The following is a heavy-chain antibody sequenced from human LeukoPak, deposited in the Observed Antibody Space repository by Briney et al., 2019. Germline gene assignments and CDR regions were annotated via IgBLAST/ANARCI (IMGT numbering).Heavy chain of an antibody. D-gene: IGHD3-22*01. CDR1: GASISSHY. J-gene: IGHJ4*02. CDR2: ISYSAST. CDR3: AIYYYDSGGYYYFDY. V-gene: IGHV4-59*11. Sequence: SETLSLTCTVSGASISSHYWSWIRQPPGKGLEWIGYISYSASTNYNPSLKSRVTISVDTSKNQFSLKLRSVTAADTAVYFCAIYYYDSGGYYYFDYWGQGTLVSVSS.